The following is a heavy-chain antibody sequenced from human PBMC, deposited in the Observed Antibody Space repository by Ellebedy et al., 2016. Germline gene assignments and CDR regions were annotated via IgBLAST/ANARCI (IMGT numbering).Heavy chain of an antibody. CDR2: ISAFNGNT. CDR3: ARVTIFGVVMTKYYFDY. Sequence: ASVKVSXXASGYTFTSYGISWVRQAPGQGLEWMGWISAFNGNTNYAQKLQGRVTMTTDTSTSTAYMELRSLRSDDTAVYYCARVTIFGVVMTKYYFDYWGQGTLVTVSS. J-gene: IGHJ4*02. CDR1: GYTFTSYG. D-gene: IGHD3-3*01. V-gene: IGHV1-18*01.